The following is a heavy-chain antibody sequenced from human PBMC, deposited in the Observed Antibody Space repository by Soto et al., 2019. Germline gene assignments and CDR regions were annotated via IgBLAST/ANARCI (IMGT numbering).Heavy chain of an antibody. V-gene: IGHV4-30-4*01. CDR3: ARAALDYDFWSGPSYYYGMDV. Sequence: PSETLSLTCTVSGGSISSGDYYWSWIRQPPGKGLEWIGYIYYSGSTYYNPSLKSRVTISVDTSKNQFSLKLSSVTAADTAVYYCARAALDYDFWSGPSYYYGMDVWGQGTTVTVSS. D-gene: IGHD3-3*01. CDR2: IYYSGST. CDR1: GGSISSGDYY. J-gene: IGHJ6*02.